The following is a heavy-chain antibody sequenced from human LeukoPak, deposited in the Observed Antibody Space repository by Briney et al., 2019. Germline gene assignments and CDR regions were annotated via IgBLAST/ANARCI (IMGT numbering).Heavy chain of an antibody. CDR3: SSLGRYFDWSSLDY. CDR2: ISSSGSTI. Sequence: GGSLRLSCAASGFTFSSYEMNWVRQAPGKGLEWVSYISSSGSTIYYADSVKGRFTISRDNSKNTLYLQMNSLRAEDTAVYYCSSLGRYFDWSSLDYWGQGTLVTVSS. CDR1: GFTFSSYE. V-gene: IGHV3-48*03. D-gene: IGHD3-9*01. J-gene: IGHJ4*02.